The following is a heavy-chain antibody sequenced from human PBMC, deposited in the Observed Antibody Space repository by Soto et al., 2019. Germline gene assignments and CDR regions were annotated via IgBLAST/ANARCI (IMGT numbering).Heavy chain of an antibody. V-gene: IGHV4-34*01. D-gene: IGHD3-10*01. CDR3: ATFPPEGRTATPRGDDAFDL. Sequence: SETLSRTCDVYGGSFSCYYWGWVRQAPGKGLEWIVDINLSGSPNYNPSLQSRVSVSLDSSKTHFSLKLSSVTAADTAVYYCATFPPEGRTATPRGDDAFDLWGQGTLVTVSS. CDR1: GGSFSCYY. J-gene: IGHJ3*01. CDR2: INLSGSP.